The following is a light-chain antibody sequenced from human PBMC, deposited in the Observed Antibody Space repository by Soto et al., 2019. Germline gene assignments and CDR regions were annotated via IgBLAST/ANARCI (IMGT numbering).Light chain of an antibody. Sequence: TTQSPSILSASQGDRVTLPCRASQSISSDLAWYQQKPGQAPRLLIYGASTRATGVPARFSGSGSGTDFTLTISSLQPEDFAIYYCQQFNTYPLTFGGGTKVDI. CDR1: QSISSD. CDR2: GAS. J-gene: IGKJ4*01. CDR3: QQFNTYPLT. V-gene: IGKV3-15*01.